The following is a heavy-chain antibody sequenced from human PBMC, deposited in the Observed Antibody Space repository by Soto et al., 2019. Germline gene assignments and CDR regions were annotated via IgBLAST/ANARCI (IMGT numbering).Heavy chain of an antibody. Sequence: SETLSLTCSVSGDSISNLDYFWAWIRQPPGQALEYIGYIYKSATTYYNPSFESRVAIAVDTSKSQFSLNVTSGTAADAAVYFCARGRYCLTGRCFPNWFDSWGQGALVTVSS. CDR3: ARGRYCLTGRCFPNWFDS. V-gene: IGHV4-30-4*01. CDR1: GDSISNLDYF. D-gene: IGHD7-27*01. CDR2: IYKSATT. J-gene: IGHJ5*01.